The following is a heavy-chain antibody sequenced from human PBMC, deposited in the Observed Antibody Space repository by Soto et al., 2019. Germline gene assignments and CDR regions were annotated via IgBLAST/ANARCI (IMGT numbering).Heavy chain of an antibody. V-gene: IGHV4-34*01. D-gene: IGHD3-9*01. CDR3: ARESVGYDILTGSWNAFDI. J-gene: IGHJ3*02. Sequence: QVQLQQWGAGLLKPSETLSLTCAVYGGSFSGYYWSWIRQPPGKGLEWIGEINHSGSTNYNPSLKSRVTISVDTSKNQFCLKLSSVTAADTAVYYCARESVGYDILTGSWNAFDIWGQGTMVTVSS. CDR1: GGSFSGYY. CDR2: INHSGST.